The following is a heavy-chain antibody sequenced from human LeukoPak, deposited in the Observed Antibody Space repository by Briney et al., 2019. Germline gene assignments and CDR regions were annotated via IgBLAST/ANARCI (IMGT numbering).Heavy chain of an antibody. V-gene: IGHV3-30*18. CDR2: ISYDGSNK. CDR3: AKRITYYYGSGYGMDV. CDR1: GFTFSSYG. D-gene: IGHD3-10*01. J-gene: IGHJ6*04. Sequence: GRSLRLSCAASGFTFSSYGMHWVRRAPGKGLEWVAVISYDGSNKYYADSVKGRFTISRDNSKNTLYLQMNSLRAEDTAVYYCAKRITYYYGSGYGMDVWGKGTTVTVSS.